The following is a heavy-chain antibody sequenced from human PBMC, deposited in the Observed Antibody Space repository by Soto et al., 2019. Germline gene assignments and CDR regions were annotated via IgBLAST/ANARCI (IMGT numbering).Heavy chain of an antibody. J-gene: IGHJ6*02. D-gene: IGHD2-2*01. Sequence: PGGSLRLSCAASGFTFSSYSMNWVRQAPGKGLEWVSSISSSSSYIYYADSVKGRFTISRDNAKNSLYLQMNSLRAEDTAVYYCARDRIVVVPAAQYYYYYGMDVWGQGTTVTVSS. CDR3: ARDRIVVVPAAQYYYYYGMDV. V-gene: IGHV3-21*01. CDR1: GFTFSSYS. CDR2: ISSSSSYI.